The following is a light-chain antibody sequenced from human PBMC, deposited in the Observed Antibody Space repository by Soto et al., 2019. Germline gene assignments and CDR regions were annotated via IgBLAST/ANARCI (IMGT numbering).Light chain of an antibody. J-gene: IGKJ1*01. CDR1: QGISNS. CDR2: AAS. CDR3: QKYSNAPTWT. Sequence: DIQMTQSPSSLSASLGDRVTIACRASQGISNSLAWYQQQPGKVPKLLISAASTLQSGVPSRFSGGGSGTDFTLPIGSPPPDDAATYSCQKYSNAPTWTFGQGTKVEIK. V-gene: IGKV1-27*01.